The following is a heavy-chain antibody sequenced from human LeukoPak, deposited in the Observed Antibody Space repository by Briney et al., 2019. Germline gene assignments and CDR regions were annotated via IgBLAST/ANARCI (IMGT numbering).Heavy chain of an antibody. CDR2: TTYDEGDK. V-gene: IGHV3-30*02. CDR1: GFTFSNYA. D-gene: IGHD3-10*01. J-gene: IGHJ4*02. Sequence: GGSLRLSCAASGFTFSNYAMYWVRQAPGKGLEWVAFTTYDEGDKYYADSVKGRSTISRDNSKNTLFLQMNSLRADDTAVYYCAKDRANAWSSDYWGQGTLVTVSS. CDR3: AKDRANAWSSDY.